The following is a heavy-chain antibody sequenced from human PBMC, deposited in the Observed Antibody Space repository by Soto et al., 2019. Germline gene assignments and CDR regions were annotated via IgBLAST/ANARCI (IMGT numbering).Heavy chain of an antibody. CDR2: ISYDGSNK. Sequence: QVQLVESGGGVVQPGRSLRLSCAASGFTFSSYGMHWVRQAPGKGLEWVAVISYDGSNKYYADSVKGRFTISRDNSKNMLYLQMNSLRAEDTAVYYCAKEEGLNWYFDLWGRGTLVTVSS. J-gene: IGHJ2*01. CDR1: GFTFSSYG. CDR3: AKEEGLNWYFDL. V-gene: IGHV3-30*18.